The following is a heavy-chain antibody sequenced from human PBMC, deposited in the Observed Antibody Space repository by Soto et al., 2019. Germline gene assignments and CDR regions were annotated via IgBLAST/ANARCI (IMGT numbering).Heavy chain of an antibody. J-gene: IGHJ4*02. D-gene: IGHD4-17*01. Sequence: EVQLVESGGDLVQPGASLRLSCAASGFTFSTYCMHWVRQVPGKGPEWVSRMSSDGSSTAYADSVRGRFIISRDNAQNTLYLQMNSLRVDDTAVYYCARGTVRDHDFGDHWGLGTLVAVSS. CDR2: MSSDGSST. V-gene: IGHV3-74*01. CDR1: GFTFSTYC. CDR3: ARGTVRDHDFGDH.